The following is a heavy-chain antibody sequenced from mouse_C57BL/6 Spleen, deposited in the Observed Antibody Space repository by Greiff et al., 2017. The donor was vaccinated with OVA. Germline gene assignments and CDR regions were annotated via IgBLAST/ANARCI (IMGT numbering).Heavy chain of an antibody. CDR3: ARGDYGSSHGYFDY. CDR2: IDPSDSYT. D-gene: IGHD1-1*01. V-gene: IGHV1-69*01. Sequence: QVQLQQPGAELVMPGASVKLSCKASGYTFTSYWMHWVKQRPGQGLEWIGEIDPSDSYTNYNQKFKGKSTLTVDKSSSTAYMQLSSLTSEDSAVYYGARGDYGSSHGYFDYWGQGTTLTVSS. J-gene: IGHJ2*01. CDR1: GYTFTSYW.